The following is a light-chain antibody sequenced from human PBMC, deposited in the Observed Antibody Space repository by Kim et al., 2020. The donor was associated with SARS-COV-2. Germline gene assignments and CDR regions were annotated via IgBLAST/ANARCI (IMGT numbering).Light chain of an antibody. Sequence: VSPGQAASITCSGDKLGDKYACWYHQKPGQSPALVIYQHTKRPSGIPARFSASRSGNTATLTISGTQPMNEADYYCQAWDTSTWVFGGGTQLTVL. CDR1: KLGDKY. V-gene: IGLV3-1*01. J-gene: IGLJ3*02. CDR3: QAWDTSTWV. CDR2: QHT.